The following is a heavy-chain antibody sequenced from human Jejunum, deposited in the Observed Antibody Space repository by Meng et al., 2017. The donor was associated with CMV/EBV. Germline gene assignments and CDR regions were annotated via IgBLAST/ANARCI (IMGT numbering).Heavy chain of an antibody. V-gene: IGHV3-7*01. CDR2: MNQDGSER. Sequence: LKISCTGYGFIFGDYWMSWVRQVPGKGLEWAANMNQDGSERYYMDSVKGRFVIYRDNAQNSVYLQMNNLRAEDTGVYFCARLSDSWGQGTLVTVSS. J-gene: IGHJ4*02. CDR3: ARLSDS. CDR1: GFIFGDYW.